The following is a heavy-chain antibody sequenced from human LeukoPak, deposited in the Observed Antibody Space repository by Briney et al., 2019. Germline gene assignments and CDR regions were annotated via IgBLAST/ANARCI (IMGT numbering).Heavy chain of an antibody. CDR3: ARDHYYDSSGYYGT. D-gene: IGHD3-22*01. CDR1: GYTFTGYC. J-gene: IGHJ4*02. Sequence: ASVKVSCKSSGYTFTGYCMHWGRLAHGQGLERMGLINPNSGATNYAQKLKGRVTITRDTSNSTPYMELSRLRSDDTAVYYCARDHYYDSSGYYGTWGQGTLVTVSS. V-gene: IGHV1-2*02. CDR2: INPNSGAT.